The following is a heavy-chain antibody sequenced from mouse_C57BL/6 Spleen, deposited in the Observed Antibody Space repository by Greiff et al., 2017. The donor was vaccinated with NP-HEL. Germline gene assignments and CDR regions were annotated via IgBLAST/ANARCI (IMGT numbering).Heavy chain of an antibody. V-gene: IGHV1-26*01. CDR3: ARAPIYYDYEGFAY. D-gene: IGHD2-4*01. CDR1: GYTFTDYY. J-gene: IGHJ3*01. CDR2: INPNNGGT. Sequence: VQLQQSGPELVKPGASVKISCKASGYTFTDYYMNWVKQSHGKSLEWIGDINPNNGGTSYNQKFKGKATLTVDKSSSTAYMELRSLTSEDSAVYYCARAPIYYDYEGFAYWGQGTLVTVSA.